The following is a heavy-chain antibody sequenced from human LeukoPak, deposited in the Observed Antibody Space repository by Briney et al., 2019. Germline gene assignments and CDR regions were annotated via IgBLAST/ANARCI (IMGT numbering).Heavy chain of an antibody. CDR2: INPRGGST. V-gene: IGHV1-46*01. CDR3: ARANSGYLDAFDI. CDR1: GYTFTSYY. J-gene: IGHJ3*02. D-gene: IGHD5-12*01. Sequence: ASVKVSCKASGYTFTSYYIHWVRQAPGQGLEWMGIINPRGGSTTYAQKFQGRVTMTRDTSTSIVYMDLSSLRSEDTAVYYCARANSGYLDAFDIWGQGTKVTVSS.